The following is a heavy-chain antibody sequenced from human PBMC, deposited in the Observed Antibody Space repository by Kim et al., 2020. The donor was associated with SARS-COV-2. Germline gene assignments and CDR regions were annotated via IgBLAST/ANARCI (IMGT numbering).Heavy chain of an antibody. V-gene: IGHV3-21*01. Sequence: DSVKGRLPISRDNGKNALYLQMNSLRAEDTAVYYCARVDYGSGSYPLDYWGQGTLVTVSS. D-gene: IGHD3-10*01. J-gene: IGHJ4*02. CDR3: ARVDYGSGSYPLDY.